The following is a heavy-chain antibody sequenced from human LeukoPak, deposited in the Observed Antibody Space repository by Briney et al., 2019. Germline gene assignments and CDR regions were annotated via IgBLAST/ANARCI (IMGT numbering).Heavy chain of an antibody. V-gene: IGHV1-2*06. CDR3: ARSAEHCNNGVCFTDYYMDV. D-gene: IGHD2-8*01. Sequence: ASVKVSCKASGYTFSGSYIHWVRQAPGQGPEWMGRINPNSGDTNYAQNFQGRVTMTRDTSITTAYMELSSLTSADTAVYFCARSAEHCNNGVCFTDYYMDVWGKGTTVTVSS. CDR2: INPNSGDT. CDR1: GYTFSGSY. J-gene: IGHJ6*03.